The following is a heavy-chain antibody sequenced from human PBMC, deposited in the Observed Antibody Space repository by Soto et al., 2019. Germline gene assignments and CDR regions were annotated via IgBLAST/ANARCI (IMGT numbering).Heavy chain of an antibody. Sequence: QVQLEQSGAEVKKPGSSVKVSCKASGVTSSTHTITWVRQAPGQGLEWMGGIIPLFGTGHKAQKFQGRITIIAAKSTSTAYMELSSLRSEDTAVYFCASGSAMGADHWGQGTLVTVSS. CDR1: GVTSSTHT. J-gene: IGHJ5*02. CDR3: ASGSAMGADH. CDR2: IIPLFGTG. V-gene: IGHV1-69*06. D-gene: IGHD5-18*01.